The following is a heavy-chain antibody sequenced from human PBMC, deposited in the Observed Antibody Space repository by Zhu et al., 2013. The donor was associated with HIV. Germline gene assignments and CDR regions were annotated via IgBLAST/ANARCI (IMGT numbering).Heavy chain of an antibody. CDR3: ARAIAAADHVTTLKSYYHYYDLDV. J-gene: IGHJ6*02. Sequence: QVQLVQSGSEARKPGSSVKVSCKASGGTLSNYGVSWVRQAPGQGLEWMGGIIPIVGTTNYAQRFQGRVTITADESKSTVYMELSSLRSEDTGVYYCARAIAAADHVTTLKSYYHYYDLDVWGRGTTVTVSS. V-gene: IGHV1-69*12. CDR1: GGTLSNYG. CDR2: IIPIVGTT. D-gene: IGHD6-13*01.